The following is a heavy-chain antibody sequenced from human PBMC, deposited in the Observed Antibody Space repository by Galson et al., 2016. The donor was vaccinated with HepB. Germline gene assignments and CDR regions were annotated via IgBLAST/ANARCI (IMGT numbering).Heavy chain of an antibody. J-gene: IGHJ4*02. V-gene: IGHV1-3*01. Sequence: SVKVSCKASGYTFTTYPIHWVRQAPGQRLEWMGWINPGNGYTKYSQKFQGRITITRDTSESTAYMELRSLTSEETALYYCCAWMGTADNWAVPFDFWGQGSLVTVSS. D-gene: IGHD1-1*01. CDR1: GYTFTTYP. CDR3: CAWMGTADNWAVPFDF. CDR2: INPGNGYT.